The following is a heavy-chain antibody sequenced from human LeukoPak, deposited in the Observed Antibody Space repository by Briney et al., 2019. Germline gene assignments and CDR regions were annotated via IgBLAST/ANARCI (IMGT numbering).Heavy chain of an antibody. V-gene: IGHV4-59*01. CDR1: GGSISSDY. J-gene: IGHJ4*02. Sequence: PSETLSLTCTVYGGSISSDYWSWIRQPPGKGLDWIGYIYYNGGTNYNPSLKSRVTISVDTSKKQFSLKLSSVTAADTAVYYCARVGTVLDGGYWGQGILVTVSS. CDR3: ARVGTVLDGGY. CDR2: IYYNGGT. D-gene: IGHD1-7*01.